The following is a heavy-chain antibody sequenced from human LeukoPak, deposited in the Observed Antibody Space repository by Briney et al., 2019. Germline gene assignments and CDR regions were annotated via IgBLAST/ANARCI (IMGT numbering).Heavy chain of an antibody. CDR2: INPSGGST. J-gene: IGHJ6*03. D-gene: IGHD6-19*01. V-gene: IGHV1-46*01. CDR3: ARGLCSSGWYGYYYYYMDV. CDR1: GYTFTSYY. Sequence: ASVKVSCKASGYTFTSYYMHWVRQAPGQGLEWMGIINPSGGSTSYAQKFQGRVTMTRDMSTSTVYMELSSLRSEDTAVYYCARGLCSSGWYGYYYYYMDVWGKGTTVTVSS.